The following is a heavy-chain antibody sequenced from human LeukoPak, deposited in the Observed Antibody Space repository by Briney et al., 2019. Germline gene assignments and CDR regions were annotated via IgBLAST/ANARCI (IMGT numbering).Heavy chain of an antibody. J-gene: IGHJ3*02. CDR1: GGSISSGGYY. CDR3: ARDIDKQQLDDAFDI. CDR2: IYHSGST. Sequence: PSQTLSLTCTVSGGSISSGGYYWSWIRQPPGKGLEWIGYIYHSGSTYYNPSLKSRVTISVDRSKNQFSLKLSSVTAADTAVYYCARDIDKQQLDDAFDIWGQGTMVTVSS. D-gene: IGHD6-13*01. V-gene: IGHV4-30-2*01.